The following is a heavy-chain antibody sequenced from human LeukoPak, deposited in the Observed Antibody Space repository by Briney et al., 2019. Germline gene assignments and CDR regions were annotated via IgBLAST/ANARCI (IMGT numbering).Heavy chain of an antibody. J-gene: IGHJ4*02. CDR2: INPSGGST. D-gene: IGHD5-12*01. CDR3: ARGMGYSGYDKYYFDY. CDR1: GYTFTNYY. V-gene: IGHV1-46*01. Sequence: ASVKVSCKPSGYTFTNYYMHWVRQAPGQGLEWMGRINPSGGSTTYAQKFQGRVTITRDTSTSTVYMELSSLRFEDTAVYYCARGMGYSGYDKYYFDYWGQGTLVIVSS.